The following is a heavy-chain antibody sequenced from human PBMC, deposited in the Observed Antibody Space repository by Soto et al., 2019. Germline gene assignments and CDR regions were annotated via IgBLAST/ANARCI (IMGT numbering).Heavy chain of an antibody. CDR1: GGSISSSSYY. V-gene: IGHV4-39*01. J-gene: IGHJ4*02. D-gene: IGHD3-22*01. CDR3: ARHVYITMIPKWSPKRYYCDY. Sequence: SETLSLTCTVSGGSISSSSYYWGWIRQPPGKGLEWIGSIYYSGSTYYNPSLKSRVTISVDTSKNQFSLKLSSVTAADTAVYYCARHVYITMIPKWSPKRYYCDYWGQGTLVTVS. CDR2: IYYSGST.